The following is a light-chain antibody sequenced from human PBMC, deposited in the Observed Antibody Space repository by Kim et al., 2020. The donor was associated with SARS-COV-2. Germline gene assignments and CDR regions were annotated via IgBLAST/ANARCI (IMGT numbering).Light chain of an antibody. J-gene: IGKJ1*01. V-gene: IGKV3-15*01. CDR3: QQYSDSPPT. CDR1: QSLSSI. CDR2: DAS. Sequence: VSPGERATPSCRASQSLSSILAWYQQKRGQAPRLLIYDASTRAAGLPDRFSGSGSGTEFTLTISSLQSEDFAVYYCQQYSDSPPTFGQGTKVDIK.